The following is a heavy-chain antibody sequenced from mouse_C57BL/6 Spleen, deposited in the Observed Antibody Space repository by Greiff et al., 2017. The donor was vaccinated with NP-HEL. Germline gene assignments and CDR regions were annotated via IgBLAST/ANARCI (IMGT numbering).Heavy chain of an antibody. J-gene: IGHJ4*01. D-gene: IGHD1-1*01. CDR2: IDPSDSET. V-gene: IGHV1-52*01. Sequence: VQLQQPGAELVRPGSSVKLSCKASGYTFTSYWMHWVKQRPIQGLEWIGNIDPSDSETHYNQKFKDKATLTVDKSSSTAYMQLSSLTSEDSAVYYCARGDYYGSPHAMDYWGQGTSVTVSS. CDR1: GYTFTSYW. CDR3: ARGDYYGSPHAMDY.